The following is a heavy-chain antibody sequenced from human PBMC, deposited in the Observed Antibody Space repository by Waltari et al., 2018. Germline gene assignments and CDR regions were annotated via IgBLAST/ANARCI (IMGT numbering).Heavy chain of an antibody. V-gene: IGHV4-34*01. J-gene: IGHJ2*01. CDR1: GGSFSGYY. CDR3: ARARGYFDL. Sequence: QVQLQESGPGLVKPSETLSLTCAVYGGSFSGYYWSWIRQPPGKGLEWIGEINHSGSTNYNPALKSRVTISVDTSKNQFSLKLSSVTAADTAVYYCARARGYFDLWGRGTLVTVSS. CDR2: INHSGST.